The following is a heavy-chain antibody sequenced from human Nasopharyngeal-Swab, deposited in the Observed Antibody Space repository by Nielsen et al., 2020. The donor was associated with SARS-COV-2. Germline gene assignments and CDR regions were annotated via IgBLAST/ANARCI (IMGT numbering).Heavy chain of an antibody. V-gene: IGHV3-23*01. CDR3: ISSLKLGLFDN. CDR2: FSYTATNT. D-gene: IGHD7-27*01. CDR1: RFLFNDYL. J-gene: IGHJ4*02. Sequence: GGSLRLSCVTSRFLFNDYLMSWVRQSPGKGLEWVSSFSYTATNTFYADSVKGRFIISRDDSKNPVYLEMNSLRDDDTAIYFCISSLKLGLFDNWGQGSLVTVSS.